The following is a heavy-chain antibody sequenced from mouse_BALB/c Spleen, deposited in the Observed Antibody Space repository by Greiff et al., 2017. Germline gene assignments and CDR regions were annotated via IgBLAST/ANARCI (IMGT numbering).Heavy chain of an antibody. CDR3: ARDLPLDY. CDR1: GYSITSGYY. V-gene: IGHV3-6*02. CDR2: ISYDGSN. Sequence: EVKLVESGPGLVKPSQSLSLTCSVTGYSITSGYYWNWIRQFPGNKLEWMGYISYDGSNNYNPSLKNRISITRDTSKNQFFLKLNSVTTEDTATYYCARDLPLDYWGQGTTLTVSS. J-gene: IGHJ2*01.